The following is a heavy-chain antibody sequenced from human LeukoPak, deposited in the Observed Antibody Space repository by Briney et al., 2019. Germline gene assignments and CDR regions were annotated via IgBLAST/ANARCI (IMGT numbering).Heavy chain of an antibody. CDR1: GFTFIGYD. Sequence: GGSLRLSCAASGFTFIGYDMHWVRQVIGKGLEWASAIGIRGDTHYSGSVKGRFTISRENAESSLYLQMNSLRAEDTAVYYCARGGIQVSGIDEFDYWGQGTLVTVSS. D-gene: IGHD6-19*01. J-gene: IGHJ4*02. CDR3: ARGGIQVSGIDEFDY. V-gene: IGHV3-13*01. CDR2: IGIRGDT.